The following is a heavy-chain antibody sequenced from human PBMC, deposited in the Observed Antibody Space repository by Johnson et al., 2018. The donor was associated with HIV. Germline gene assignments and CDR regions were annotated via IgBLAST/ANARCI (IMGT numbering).Heavy chain of an antibody. CDR3: ATLPGGMNNALDI. CDR2: INWNGGST. CDR1: GFTFDDYG. D-gene: IGHD1-14*01. V-gene: IGHV3-20*04. J-gene: IGHJ3*02. Sequence: VQPVESWGGVVRPGGSLRLSCAASGFTFDDYGMSWVRQAPGKGLEWVSGINWNGGSTGYADSVKGRFTISRDNAKNSLYLQMNSLRAEDTALYYSATLPGGMNNALDIWGRGTTVIVST.